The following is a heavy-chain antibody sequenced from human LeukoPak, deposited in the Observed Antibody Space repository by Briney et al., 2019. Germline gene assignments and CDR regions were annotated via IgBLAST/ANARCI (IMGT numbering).Heavy chain of an antibody. CDR2: IKQDGSEQ. CDR3: ARFLAVAGTGLRYFDL. J-gene: IGHJ2*01. V-gene: IGHV3-7*01. D-gene: IGHD6-19*01. Sequence: GGSLRLSCAASGFTFSNYWMTWVRQAPGKGLEWVANIKQDGSEQYYVDSVKGRFTISRDNAKNSLYLQMNSLRAEDTAVYYCARFLAVAGTGLRYFDLWGRGTLVTVSS. CDR1: GFTFSNYW.